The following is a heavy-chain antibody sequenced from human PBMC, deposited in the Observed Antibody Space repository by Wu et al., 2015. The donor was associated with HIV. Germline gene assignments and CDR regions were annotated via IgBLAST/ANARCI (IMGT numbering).Heavy chain of an antibody. V-gene: IGHV1-2*02. J-gene: IGHJ4*02. Sequence: QVQLVQSGAEVKKPGASVKVSCQASGYTFTDYYIHWVRQAPGQGLEWTGWINPNSGGTNYAQKFQGRVTLTRDTSIGTAYMELSRLTSDDTAVYYCARGDYANYDFWSAYPSYWGQGTLVTVSS. CDR2: INPNSGGT. CDR3: ARGDYANYDFWSAYPSY. CDR1: GYTFTDYY. D-gene: IGHD3-3*01.